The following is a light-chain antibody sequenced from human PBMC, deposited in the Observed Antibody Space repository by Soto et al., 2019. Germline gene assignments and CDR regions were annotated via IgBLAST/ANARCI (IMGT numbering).Light chain of an antibody. CDR1: QSVNSY. CDR3: QQRSNWPPLT. J-gene: IGKJ5*01. CDR2: DAS. Sequence: EIVLTQSPATLSLSPGERATLSCRASQSVNSYLAWYQQKPGQAPRLLIYDASNRATGIPARFSGSGSGTDFTLTISSLEPEDFAVYYCQQRSNWPPLTFGQGTRLDIK. V-gene: IGKV3-11*01.